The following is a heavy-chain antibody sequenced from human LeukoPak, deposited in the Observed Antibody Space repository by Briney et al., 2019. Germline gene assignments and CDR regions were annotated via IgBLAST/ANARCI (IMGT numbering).Heavy chain of an antibody. V-gene: IGHV5-51*01. CDR2: IYPDDSDT. J-gene: IGHJ4*02. D-gene: IGHD6-19*01. CDR3: ARQGWPVAGSLDF. CDR1: GYSFTSYW. Sequence: GESLKISCKGSGYSFTSYWIGWVRQMPGKGLEWMGVIYPDDSDTKYSPSFQGQVTISVDKSISTAHLQWSSLKASDTAMYYCARQGWPVAGSLDFWGQGTLVTVSS.